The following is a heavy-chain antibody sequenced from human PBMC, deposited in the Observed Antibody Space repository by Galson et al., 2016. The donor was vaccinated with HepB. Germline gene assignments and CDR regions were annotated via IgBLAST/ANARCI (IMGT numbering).Heavy chain of an antibody. CDR1: GFTFSSYA. CDR3: AKRDLLWFGDPNAFDV. Sequence: SLRLSCAVSGFTFSSYAMSWVRQAPGKGLEWVSAVSGSGTSTYYADSVKGRFTISRDNSKNTLFLHMSSLRAEDTAVYYCAKRDLLWFGDPNAFDVWGQGTMVTVSS. V-gene: IGHV3-23*01. J-gene: IGHJ3*01. D-gene: IGHD3-10*01. CDR2: VSGSGTST.